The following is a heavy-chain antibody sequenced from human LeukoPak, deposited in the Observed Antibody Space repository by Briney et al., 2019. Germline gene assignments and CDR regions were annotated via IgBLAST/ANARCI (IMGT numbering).Heavy chain of an antibody. CDR2: ISAYNGNT. D-gene: IGHD3-10*01. V-gene: IGHV1-18*04. CDR1: GYTFTGYY. J-gene: IGHJ4*02. CDR3: AKTMVRGGRSPWYFDY. Sequence: ASVKVSCKASGYTFTGYYMHWVRQAPGQGLEWMGWISAYNGNTNYAQKLQGRVTMTTDTSTSTAYMELRSLRSDDTAVYYCAKTMVRGGRSPWYFDYWGQGTLVTVSS.